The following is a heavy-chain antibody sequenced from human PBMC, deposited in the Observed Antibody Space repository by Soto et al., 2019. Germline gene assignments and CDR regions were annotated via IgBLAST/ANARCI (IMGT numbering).Heavy chain of an antibody. V-gene: IGHV3-23*01. CDR3: GRTATPYYYYYMDV. Sequence: TGGSLILSCSASGFTFSSYAMSWVRQAPGKGLEWVSAISGSGGSTYYADSVKGRFTISRDNSKNTLYLQMNSLRAEDTAVYYCGRTATPYYYYYMDVWGKGTTVTVSS. J-gene: IGHJ6*03. CDR2: ISGSGGST. CDR1: GFTFSSYA. D-gene: IGHD6-25*01.